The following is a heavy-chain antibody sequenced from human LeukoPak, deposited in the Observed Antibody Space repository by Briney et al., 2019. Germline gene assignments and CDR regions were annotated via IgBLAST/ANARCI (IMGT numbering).Heavy chain of an antibody. V-gene: IGHV3-33*06. CDR2: IWYDGSNK. Sequence: GRSLRLSCAASGFTFSSYGMHWVRQAPGKGLEWVAVIWYDGSNKYYADSVKGRFTISRDNSKNTLYLQMNSLRAEDTAVYYCAKGGGTATMVRGVIIGDYFDYWGLGTLVTVSS. CDR3: AKGGGTATMVRGVIIGDYFDY. D-gene: IGHD3-10*01. J-gene: IGHJ4*02. CDR1: GFTFSSYG.